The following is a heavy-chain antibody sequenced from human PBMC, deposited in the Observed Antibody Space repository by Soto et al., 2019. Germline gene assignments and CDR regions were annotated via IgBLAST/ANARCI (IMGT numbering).Heavy chain of an antibody. CDR2: ISYDGSNK. Sequence: GGSLRLSCAASGFTFSSYAMHWVRQAPGKGLEWVAVISYDGSNKYYADSVKGRFTISRDNSKNTLYLQMNSLRAEDTAVYYCARDYSGSYYRFLGGMDVWGQGTTVTVSS. D-gene: IGHD1-26*01. J-gene: IGHJ6*02. V-gene: IGHV3-30-3*01. CDR1: GFTFSSYA. CDR3: ARDYSGSYYRFLGGMDV.